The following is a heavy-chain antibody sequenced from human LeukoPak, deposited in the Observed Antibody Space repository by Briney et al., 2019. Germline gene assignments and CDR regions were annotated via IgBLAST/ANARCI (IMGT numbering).Heavy chain of an antibody. CDR3: ARRPNHYDTSGYDY. V-gene: IGHV1-18*01. D-gene: IGHD3-22*01. J-gene: IGHJ4*02. CDR1: GYTFTTAG. CDR2: ISTYHGNT. Sequence: ASVKVSCKASGYTFTTAGIGWVRQAPGQVLEWMGWISTYHGNTNYAQIFQDRVTLTTDTSTSTAYMELRRLRSDDTAVYYCARRPNHYDTSGYDYWGQGTLVTVSS.